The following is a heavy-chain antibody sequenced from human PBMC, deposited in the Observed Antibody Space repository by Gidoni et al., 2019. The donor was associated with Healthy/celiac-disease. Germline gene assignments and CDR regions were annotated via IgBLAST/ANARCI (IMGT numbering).Heavy chain of an antibody. Sequence: QVQLVQSGAEVKKPGSSVKVSCKASGGTFSSYAISWVRQAPGQGLEWMGGIIPIFGTANYAQKFQGRVTITADESTSTAYMELSSLRSEDTAVYYCARSVEAGEYSYGSHDAFDIWGQGTMVTVSS. CDR3: ARSVEAGEYSYGSHDAFDI. D-gene: IGHD5-18*01. CDR2: IIPIFGTA. V-gene: IGHV1-69*01. CDR1: GGTFSSYA. J-gene: IGHJ3*02.